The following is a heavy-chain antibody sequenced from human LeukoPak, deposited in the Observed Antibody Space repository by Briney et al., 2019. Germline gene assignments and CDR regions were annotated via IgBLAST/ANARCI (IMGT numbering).Heavy chain of an antibody. CDR3: AREGPSGYYDY. J-gene: IGHJ4*02. Sequence: SETLSLTCTVSGGSISSGDYYWSWIRQPPGKGLEWIGYIYYSGSTYYNPSLKSRVTISVDTSKNQFSLKLSSVTAADTAVYYCAREGPSGYYDYWGQGTLVTVSS. CDR1: GGSISSGDYY. D-gene: IGHD3-22*01. V-gene: IGHV4-30-4*08. CDR2: IYYSGST.